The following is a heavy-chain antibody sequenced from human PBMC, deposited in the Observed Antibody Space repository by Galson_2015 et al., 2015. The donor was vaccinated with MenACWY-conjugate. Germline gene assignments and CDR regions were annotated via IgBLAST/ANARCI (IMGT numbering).Heavy chain of an antibody. CDR1: GFSFFRYA. CDR3: VKDLWELTS. J-gene: IGHJ4*02. V-gene: IGHV3-23*01. D-gene: IGHD1-26*01. CDR2: ISASGETK. Sequence: SLRLSCAASGFSFFRYAMTWVRQAPGKGLEWVCAISASGETKYYGGSVKGRFGISRDDSKNMLYLQMNSLRAEDTAVYYCVKDLWELTSWGQGTLVTVSS.